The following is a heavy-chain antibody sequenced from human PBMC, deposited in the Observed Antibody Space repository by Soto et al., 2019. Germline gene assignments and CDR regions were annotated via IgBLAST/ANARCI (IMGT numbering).Heavy chain of an antibody. Sequence: WGSLRLSCAASGFTFSNALMSWVRQAPGKGLEWVGRIKSKTDGGTTDYAAPVKGRFTTSRDDSKNTLYLQMNSLKTEDTAVYYCTTYDILTGFDAFDIWGQGTMVTVSS. CDR3: TTYDILTGFDAFDI. CDR1: GFTFSNAL. J-gene: IGHJ3*02. D-gene: IGHD3-9*01. CDR2: IKSKTDGGTT. V-gene: IGHV3-15*01.